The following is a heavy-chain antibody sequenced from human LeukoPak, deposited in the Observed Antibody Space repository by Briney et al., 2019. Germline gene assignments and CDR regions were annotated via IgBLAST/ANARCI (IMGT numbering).Heavy chain of an antibody. CDR2: IYTSGST. J-gene: IGHJ6*03. Sequence: SQTLSLTCTVSGGSISSGSYYWSWIRQPAGKGLEWIGRIYTSGSTNYTPSLKSRVTISVDTSKNQFSLKLSSVTAADTAVYYCARERGYDILTPDYYYYMDVWGKGTTVTISS. V-gene: IGHV4-61*02. D-gene: IGHD3-9*01. CDR3: ARERGYDILTPDYYYYMDV. CDR1: GGSISSGSYY.